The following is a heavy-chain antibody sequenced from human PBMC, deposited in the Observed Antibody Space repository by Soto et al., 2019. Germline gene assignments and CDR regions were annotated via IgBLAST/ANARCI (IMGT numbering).Heavy chain of an antibody. Sequence: SETLSLTCTVSGGSITYIINHYCSWFRLPPGKGLEWIGYISDIAYTSYNPSLKGRVSISVDTSKNQFSLTLTSVTAADTAVYYCPRQGFGVLHGLVDVWGQGTTVTVSS. D-gene: IGHD3-10*01. CDR2: ISDIAYT. J-gene: IGHJ6*02. CDR1: GGSITYIINHY. CDR3: PRQGFGVLHGLVDV. V-gene: IGHV4-61*05.